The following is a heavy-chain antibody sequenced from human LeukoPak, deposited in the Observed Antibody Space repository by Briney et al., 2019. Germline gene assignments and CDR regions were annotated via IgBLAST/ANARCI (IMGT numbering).Heavy chain of an antibody. J-gene: IGHJ4*02. V-gene: IGHV5-51*01. CDR1: GYSFTTYW. CDR2: IYPGDSDP. D-gene: IGHD6-19*01. Sequence: GESLKISCKGSGYSFTTYWIGWVRQMPGKGLEWMGIIYPGDSDPSYSPSFQGQVTISADKSISTAYLQWSSLEASDTAMYYCARRSSSGGISSDYWGQGTLVTVSS. CDR3: ARRSSSGGISSDY.